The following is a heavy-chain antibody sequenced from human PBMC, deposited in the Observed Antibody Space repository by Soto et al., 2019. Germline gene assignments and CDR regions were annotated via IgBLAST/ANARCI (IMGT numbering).Heavy chain of an antibody. V-gene: IGHV1-18*01. CDR3: ARHHSSGWYFDAFDI. D-gene: IGHD6-19*01. J-gene: IGHJ3*02. Sequence: QVQLVQSGAEVKKPGASVKVSCKASGYTFTTYGITWVRQAPGQGLEWMGWISAYNGNTNYAQKLQGRVTMTTDTSTSTAYMELRGLRSDDTAVYYCARHHSSGWYFDAFDIWGQGTMVTVSS. CDR2: ISAYNGNT. CDR1: GYTFTTYG.